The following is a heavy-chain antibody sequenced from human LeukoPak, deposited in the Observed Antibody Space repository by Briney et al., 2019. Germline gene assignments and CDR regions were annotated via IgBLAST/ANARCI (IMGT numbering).Heavy chain of an antibody. D-gene: IGHD6-6*01. V-gene: IGHV1-18*04. CDR3: ARFFRPYYYGMDV. J-gene: IGHJ6*02. CDR1: GYTFTGYY. CDR2: ISAYNGNT. Sequence: VASVKVSCKASGYTFTGYYMHWVRQAPGQGLEWLGWISAYNGNTNYAQKLQGRVTMTTDTSTSTAYMELRSLRSDDTAVYYCARFFRPYYYGMDVWGQGTTVTVSS.